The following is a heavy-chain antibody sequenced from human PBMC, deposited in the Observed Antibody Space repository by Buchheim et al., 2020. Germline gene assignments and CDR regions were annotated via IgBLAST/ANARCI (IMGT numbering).Heavy chain of an antibody. D-gene: IGHD3-22*01. CDR3: ARGLAVITYYYYYGMDV. J-gene: IGHJ6*02. V-gene: IGHV3-33*01. Sequence: QVQLVESGGGVVQPGRSLRLSCAASGFTFSSYGMHWVRQAPGKGLEWVAVIWYDGSNKYYADSVKGRFTISRDNSKNTLYLQMNSLRAEYTAVYYCARGLAVITYYYYYGMDVWGQGTT. CDR2: IWYDGSNK. CDR1: GFTFSSYG.